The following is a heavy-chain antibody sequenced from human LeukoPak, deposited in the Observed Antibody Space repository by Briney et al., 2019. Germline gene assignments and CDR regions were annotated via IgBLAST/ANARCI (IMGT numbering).Heavy chain of an antibody. V-gene: IGHV4-39*01. Sequence: SETLSLTCTVSGGSISSSSYYWGWIRQPPGKGLEWIGSIYYSGSTYYNPSLKSRVTISVDTSKNQFSLKLSSVTAADTAVYYCARLPRGYSYGYYYYYGMDVWGQGTTATVSS. CDR2: IYYSGST. J-gene: IGHJ6*02. D-gene: IGHD5-18*01. CDR1: GGSISSSSYY. CDR3: ARLPRGYSYGYYYYYGMDV.